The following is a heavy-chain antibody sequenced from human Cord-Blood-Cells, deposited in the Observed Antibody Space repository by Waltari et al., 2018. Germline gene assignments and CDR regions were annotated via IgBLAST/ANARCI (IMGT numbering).Heavy chain of an antibody. V-gene: IGHV3-53*01. D-gene: IGHD5-12*01. CDR3: ARDRSGYDGGMP. Sequence: EVQLVESGGGLIQPGGSLRLSCAASGFTVSSNYMSWVRQAPGKGLEWVSVIYSGGSTYYADSVKGRCTISRDNSKNTLYLQMNSLRAEDTAVYYCARDRSGYDGGMPWGQGTLVTVSS. CDR1: GFTVSSNY. J-gene: IGHJ4*02. CDR2: IYSGGST.